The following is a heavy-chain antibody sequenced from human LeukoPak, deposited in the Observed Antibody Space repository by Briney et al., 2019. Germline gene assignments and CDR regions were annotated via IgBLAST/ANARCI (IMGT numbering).Heavy chain of an antibody. D-gene: IGHD2-15*01. CDR2: ISSSSSYT. J-gene: IGHJ6*04. CDR1: GFTFSSYS. V-gene: IGHV3-21*01. CDR3: ARLLAAPNYYYGMDV. Sequence: GGSLRLSCAASGFTFSSYSMNWVRQAPGKGLEWVSSISSSSSYTYYADPVKGRFTISRDNAKNSLYLQMNSLRAEDTAVYYCARLLAAPNYYYGMDVWGKGTTVTVSS.